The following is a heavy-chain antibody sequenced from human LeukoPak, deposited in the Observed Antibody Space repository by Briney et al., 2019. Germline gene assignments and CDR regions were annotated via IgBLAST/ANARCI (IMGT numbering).Heavy chain of an antibody. V-gene: IGHV1-2*02. CDR2: INPNSGGT. J-gene: IGHJ4*02. Sequence: ASVKVSCKASGYTFTGYYMHWVRQAPGQGLEWMGWINPNSGGTNYAQKFQGRVTMTRDTSISTAYMELSRLRSDDTAVYYCAKDPPLVGASRRFDYWGQGTLVTVSS. D-gene: IGHD1-26*01. CDR1: GYTFTGYY. CDR3: AKDPPLVGASRRFDY.